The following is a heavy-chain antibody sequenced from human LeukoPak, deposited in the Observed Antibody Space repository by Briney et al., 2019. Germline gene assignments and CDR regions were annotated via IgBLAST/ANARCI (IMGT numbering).Heavy chain of an antibody. V-gene: IGHV4-39*01. CDR3: ARQSSGYYYGWFDP. J-gene: IGHJ5*02. D-gene: IGHD3-22*01. CDR1: GGSIPDSTYY. CDR2: IFYTGNT. Sequence: SETLSLTCTVSGGSIPDSTYYWAWIRQPPGKGLEWIATIFYTGNTHYNPSLKSRVTMSVDTVKNQFSLNLNSVTAADTAVYYCARQSSGYYYGWFDPWGQGTLVTVPS.